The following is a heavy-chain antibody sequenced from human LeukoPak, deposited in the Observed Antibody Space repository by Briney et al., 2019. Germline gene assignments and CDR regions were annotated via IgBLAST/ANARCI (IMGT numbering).Heavy chain of an antibody. D-gene: IGHD6-13*01. CDR3: ARVSIAAAGTGFGY. J-gene: IGHJ4*02. CDR2: INPNSGGT. Sequence: ASVKVSCKSSGYTFTGYYMHWVRQAPGQGLEWMGWINPNSGGTNYAQKFQGRVTMTRDTSISTAYMELSRLRSDDTAVYYCARVSIAAAGTGFGYWGQGTLVTVSS. CDR1: GYTFTGYY. V-gene: IGHV1-2*02.